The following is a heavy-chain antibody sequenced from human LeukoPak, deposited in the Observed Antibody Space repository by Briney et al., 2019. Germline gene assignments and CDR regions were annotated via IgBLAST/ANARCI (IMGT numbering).Heavy chain of an antibody. V-gene: IGHV1-69*05. D-gene: IGHD2-2*01. CDR2: IIPIFGTA. CDR1: GGTFSSYA. Sequence: ASVKVSCKASGGTFSSYAISWVRQTPGQGLEWMGGIIPIFGTANYAQKFQGRVTITTDESTSTAYMELSSLRSEDTAVYYCARPDGSTRAVGAFDIWGQGTMVTVSS. J-gene: IGHJ3*02. CDR3: ARPDGSTRAVGAFDI.